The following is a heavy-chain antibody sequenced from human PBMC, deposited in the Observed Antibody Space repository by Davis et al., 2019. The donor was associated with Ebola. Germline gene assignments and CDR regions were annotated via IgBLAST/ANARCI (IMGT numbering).Heavy chain of an antibody. CDR2: IYHSGST. CDR1: GGSISRSNW. D-gene: IGHD3-3*01. CDR3: ARDGRDFWSGYYDYYYGMDV. Sequence: SETLSLTCAVSGGSISRSNWWSWVRQPQGKGLEWIGEIYHSGSTNYNPSLKSRVTISVDKSKNQFSLKLNSVTAADTAVYYCARDGRDFWSGYYDYYYGMDVWGQGTTVTVSS. J-gene: IGHJ6*02. V-gene: IGHV4-4*02.